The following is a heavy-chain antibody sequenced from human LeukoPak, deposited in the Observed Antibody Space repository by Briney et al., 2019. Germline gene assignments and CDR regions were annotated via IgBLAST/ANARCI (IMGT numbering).Heavy chain of an antibody. CDR1: GGSFNGYY. Sequence: SETLSLTCVVYGGSFNGYYWSWIRRPPGKGLEWLGEINHSGSTNYNPSLKSRVTISVDTSKNQFSLKLSSVTAADTAVYYCARNYYDSSGGFDPWGQGTLVTVSS. CDR2: INHSGST. V-gene: IGHV4-34*01. J-gene: IGHJ5*02. CDR3: ARNYYDSSGGFDP. D-gene: IGHD3-22*01.